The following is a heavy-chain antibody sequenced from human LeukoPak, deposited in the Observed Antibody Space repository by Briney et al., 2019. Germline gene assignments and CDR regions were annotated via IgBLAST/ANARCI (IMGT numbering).Heavy chain of an antibody. J-gene: IGHJ4*02. Sequence: ASVKVSCKASGYTFTSYGISWVRQAPGKGLEWMGWISAYNGNTNYAQKLQGRVNMTTETSTSTAYMELRSLRSDDTAVYYCARGGGRFLSPPFDYWGQGTLVTVSS. D-gene: IGHD3-16*01. CDR2: ISAYNGNT. V-gene: IGHV1-18*01. CDR3: ARGGGRFLSPPFDY. CDR1: GYTFTSYG.